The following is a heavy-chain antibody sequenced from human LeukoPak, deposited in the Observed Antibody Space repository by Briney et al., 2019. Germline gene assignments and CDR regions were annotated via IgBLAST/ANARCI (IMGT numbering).Heavy chain of an antibody. D-gene: IGHD7-27*01. CDR2: FDYSGST. V-gene: IGHV4-39*07. CDR1: GGSISSRPYC. Sequence: SETLSLTCTVSGGSISSRPYCWGWIRQPPGKGLEWLGSFDYSGSTYYKPSLKSRVTISVDTSKNQFSLKLSSVTAADTAVYYCARELLSGDPSIGNWGQGTLVTVSS. CDR3: ARELLSGDPSIGN. J-gene: IGHJ4*02.